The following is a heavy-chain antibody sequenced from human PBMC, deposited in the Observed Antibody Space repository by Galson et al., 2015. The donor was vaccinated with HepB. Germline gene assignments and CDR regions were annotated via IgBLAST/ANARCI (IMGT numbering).Heavy chain of an antibody. J-gene: IGHJ5*02. CDR2: IWYDGSNK. CDR1: GFTFSSYG. Sequence: SLRLSCAASGFTFSSYGMHWVRQAPGKGLEWVAVIWYDGSNKYYADSVKGRFTISRDNSKNTLYLQMNSLRAEDTAVYYCARDLYYYDSSGYNWFDPWGQGTLVTVSS. D-gene: IGHD3-22*01. V-gene: IGHV3-33*08. CDR3: ARDLYYYDSSGYNWFDP.